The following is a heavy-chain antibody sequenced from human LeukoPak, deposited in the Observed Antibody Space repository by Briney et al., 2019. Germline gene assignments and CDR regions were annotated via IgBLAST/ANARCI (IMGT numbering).Heavy chain of an antibody. CDR3: ARFPPTVGEGY. D-gene: IGHD4-11*01. Sequence: GRSLRLSCAASGFTFSSYWMHWVRQAPGKGLVWVSRINSDGSTTSYADSVKGRFTISRDNAKNTLYLQMNSLRAEDTAVYYCARFPPTVGEGYWGQGTLVTVSS. J-gene: IGHJ4*02. CDR1: GFTFSSYW. V-gene: IGHV3-74*01. CDR2: INSDGSTT.